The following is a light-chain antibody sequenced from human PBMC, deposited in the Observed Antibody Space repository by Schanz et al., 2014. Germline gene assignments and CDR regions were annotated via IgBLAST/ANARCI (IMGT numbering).Light chain of an antibody. J-gene: IGLJ3*02. Sequence: QSVLTQPASVSGSPGQWITISCTGTSSDVGGYNYVSWFQQHAGKAPKVMIYDVSNRPSGVSNRFSGSKSGNTASLTISGLQAEDEADYYCSSYTSSSTVVFGGGTKLTVL. CDR3: SSYTSSSTVV. CDR1: SSDVGGYNY. V-gene: IGLV2-14*01. CDR2: DVS.